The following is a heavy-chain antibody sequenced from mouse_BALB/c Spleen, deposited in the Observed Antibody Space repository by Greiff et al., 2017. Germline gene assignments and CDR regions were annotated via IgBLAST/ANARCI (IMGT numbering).Heavy chain of an antibody. J-gene: IGHJ1*01. D-gene: IGHD3-3*01. CDR1: GYTFTDYE. Sequence: VQPQESGAELVRPGASVTLSCKASGYTFTDYEMHWVKQTPVHGLEWIGAIDPETGGTAYNQKSKGKATLTADKSSSTAYMALRSLASEDSAGDYCTRGMGHGYFDVWGAGTTVTVAA. CDR3: TRGMGHGYFDV. V-gene: IGHV1-15*01. CDR2: IDPETGGT.